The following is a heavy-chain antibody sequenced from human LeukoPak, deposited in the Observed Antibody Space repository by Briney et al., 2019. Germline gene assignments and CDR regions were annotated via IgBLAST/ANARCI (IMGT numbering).Heavy chain of an antibody. CDR1: GGSISSYY. CDR3: ARGRGNLGGSIDY. J-gene: IGHJ4*02. Sequence: PSETLSLTCTVSGGSISSYYWSWIRQPPGKGLEWIGHIYTSGSTNYNPSLKSRVSMSVDTSKNQLSLKLTSVTAADTAVYYCARGRGNLGGSIDYWGQGTLVTVSS. CDR2: IYTSGST. V-gene: IGHV4-4*07. D-gene: IGHD1-26*01.